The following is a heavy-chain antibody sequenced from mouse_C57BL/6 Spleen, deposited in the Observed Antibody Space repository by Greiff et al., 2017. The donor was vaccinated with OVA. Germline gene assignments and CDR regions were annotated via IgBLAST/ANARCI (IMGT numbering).Heavy chain of an antibody. V-gene: IGHV1-63*01. Sequence: VQGVESGAELVRPGTSVKMSCKASGYTFTNYWIGWAKQRPGHGLEWIGDIYPGGGYTNYNEKFKGKATLTADKSSSTAYMQFSSLTSEDSAIYYCARGGNYGSLYYFDYWGQGTTLTVSS. D-gene: IGHD1-1*01. CDR2: IYPGGGYT. J-gene: IGHJ2*01. CDR3: ARGGNYGSLYYFDY. CDR1: GYTFTNYW.